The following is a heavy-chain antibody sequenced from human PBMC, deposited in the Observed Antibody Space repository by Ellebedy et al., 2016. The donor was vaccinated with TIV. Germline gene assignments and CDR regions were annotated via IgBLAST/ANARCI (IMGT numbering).Heavy chain of an antibody. CDR3: ARGNLGGVPNWLDP. CDR2: IYQDGSNQ. V-gene: IGHV3-7*01. Sequence: GESLKISCVASGFSFRSYWMSWVRQAPGKGLEWVANIYQDGSNQYYVDSVKGRFTISRDNANKSLFLQMNSLRGEDTAVYYCARGNLGGVPNWLDPWGQGTLVTVSS. D-gene: IGHD3-16*01. J-gene: IGHJ5*02. CDR1: GFSFRSYW.